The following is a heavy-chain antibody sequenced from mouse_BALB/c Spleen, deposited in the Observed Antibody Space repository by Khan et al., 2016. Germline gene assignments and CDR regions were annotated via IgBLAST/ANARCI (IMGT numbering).Heavy chain of an antibody. CDR1: GYTFSSYW. CDR2: IYPGNSDA. J-gene: IGHJ3*01. V-gene: IGHV1-5*01. CDR3: TRVDTTGYAWFAY. Sequence: VQLKESGTVLARPGASVKMSCKASGYTFSSYWMHWVKQRPGQGLEWIGVIYPGNSDATYNQNFKGKAELTAVTSTSTVYMELSSLTNEDSAVYYCTRVDTTGYAWFAYWGQGTLVTVSS. D-gene: IGHD3-2*01.